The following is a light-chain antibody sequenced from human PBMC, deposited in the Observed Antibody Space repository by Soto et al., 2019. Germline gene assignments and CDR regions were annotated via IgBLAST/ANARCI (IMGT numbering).Light chain of an antibody. CDR3: SSYTSSSTGV. CDR2: EVS. Sequence: QSARTQPASVSGSPGQSITISCTGTSSDIGGYNFVSWYQQHPGKAPKLMVFEVSNRPSGVSNRFSGSKSGNTASLTISGLQAEDEADYYCSSYTSSSTGVFGGGTKVTVL. J-gene: IGLJ3*02. V-gene: IGLV2-14*01. CDR1: SSDIGGYNF.